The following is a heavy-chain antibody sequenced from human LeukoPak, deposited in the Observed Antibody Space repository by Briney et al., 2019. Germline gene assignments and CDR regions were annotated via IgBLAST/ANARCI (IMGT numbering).Heavy chain of an antibody. V-gene: IGHV4-59*08. D-gene: IGHD3-3*01. J-gene: IGHJ5*02. CDR3: ARHPSYYDLKWWFDP. CDR2: IYYSGST. Sequence: IYYSGSTNYIPSLKSRVTISVATSKTQFSLKLSSVTAADTAVYYCARHPSYYDLKWWFDPWGQGTLVTVSS.